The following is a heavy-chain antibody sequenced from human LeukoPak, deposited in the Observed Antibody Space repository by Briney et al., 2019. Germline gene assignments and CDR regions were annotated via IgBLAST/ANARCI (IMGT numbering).Heavy chain of an antibody. V-gene: IGHV3-48*01. CDR3: AREYSCSWYVSDGLDY. CDR1: GFTFSSYS. Sequence: GGSLRLSCAASGFTFSSYSMNWVRQAPGKGLERVSYISSSSSTIYYADSVKGRFTISRDNAKNSLYLQMNSLRAEDTAVYYCAREYSCSWYVSDGLDYWGQGTLVTVSS. D-gene: IGHD6-13*01. CDR2: ISSSSSTI. J-gene: IGHJ4*02.